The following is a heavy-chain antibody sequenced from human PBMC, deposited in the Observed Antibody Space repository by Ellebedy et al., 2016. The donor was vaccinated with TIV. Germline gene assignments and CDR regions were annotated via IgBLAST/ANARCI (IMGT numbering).Heavy chain of an antibody. CDR3: AKGRFGYSSSSPFDY. CDR2: ISWNSGSI. D-gene: IGHD6-6*01. Sequence: GGSLRLSXAASGFTFDDYAMHWVRQAPGKGLEWVSGISWNSGSIGYADSVKGRFTISRDNAKNSLYLQMNSLRAEDTALYYCAKGRFGYSSSSPFDYWGQGTLVTVSS. V-gene: IGHV3-9*01. CDR1: GFTFDDYA. J-gene: IGHJ4*02.